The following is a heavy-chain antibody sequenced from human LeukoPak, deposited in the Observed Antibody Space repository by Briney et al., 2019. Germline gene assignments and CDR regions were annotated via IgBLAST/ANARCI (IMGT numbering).Heavy chain of an antibody. Sequence: SETLSLTCAVYGGSFSGYYWSWIRQPPGKGLEWIGEINHSGSTNYNPSLKSRVTISVDTSKNQFSLKLSSVTAADTAVYYCARPGWGLHDSDYFDYWGQGTLVTVSS. CDR2: INHSGST. CDR1: GGSFSGYY. CDR3: ARPGWGLHDSDYFDY. D-gene: IGHD7-27*01. J-gene: IGHJ4*02. V-gene: IGHV4-34*01.